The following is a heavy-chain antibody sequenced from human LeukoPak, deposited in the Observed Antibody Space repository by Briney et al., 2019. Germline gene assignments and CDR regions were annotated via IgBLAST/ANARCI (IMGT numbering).Heavy chain of an antibody. V-gene: IGHV1-69*13. J-gene: IGHJ6*02. CDR1: GGTFCSYA. CDR3: ARDRPPSLHYYDSSGYPATPRRGYYYGMDV. CDR2: IIPIFGTA. D-gene: IGHD3-22*01. Sequence: ASVKVSCKASGGTFCSYAISWVRQAPGQGLGWMGGIIPIFGTANYAQKFQGRVTITADESTSTAYMELSSLRSEDTAVYYCARDRPPSLHYYDSSGYPATPRRGYYYGMDVWGQGTTVTVSS.